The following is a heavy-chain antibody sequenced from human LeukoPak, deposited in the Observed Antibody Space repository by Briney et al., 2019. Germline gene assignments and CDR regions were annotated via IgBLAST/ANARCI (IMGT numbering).Heavy chain of an antibody. Sequence: PGGSLRLSCAASGFTFSSYEMNWVRQAPGKGLEWVSYISSSGSTIYYADSVKGRFTISRENAKNSLYLQMNSLRAEDTAVYYCAKILHGYYYDSRGIDYWGQGTLVTVSS. CDR1: GFTFSSYE. D-gene: IGHD3-22*01. CDR3: AKILHGYYYDSRGIDY. CDR2: ISSSGSTI. J-gene: IGHJ4*02. V-gene: IGHV3-48*03.